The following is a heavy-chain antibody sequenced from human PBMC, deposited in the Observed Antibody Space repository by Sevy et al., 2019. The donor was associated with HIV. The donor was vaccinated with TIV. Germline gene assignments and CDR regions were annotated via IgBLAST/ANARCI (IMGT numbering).Heavy chain of an antibody. CDR3: AKDLGYCSGGSCYVGAFDI. CDR1: GFTFSSYA. D-gene: IGHD2-15*01. V-gene: IGHV3-23*01. CDR2: ISGSGGST. J-gene: IGHJ3*02. Sequence: GGSLRLSCAASGFTFSSYAMSWVRQAPGKGLEWVSAISGSGGSTYYADSVKGRFTISRDNSKNTLYLQMNSLRAEDMAVYYCAKDLGYCSGGSCYVGAFDIWGQGTMVTVSS.